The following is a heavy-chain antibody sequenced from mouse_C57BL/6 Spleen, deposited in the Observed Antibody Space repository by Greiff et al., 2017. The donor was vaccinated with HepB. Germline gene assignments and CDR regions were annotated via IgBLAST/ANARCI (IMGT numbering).Heavy chain of an antibody. D-gene: IGHD2-1*01. V-gene: IGHV3-8*01. CDR1: GYSITSDY. CDR3: ARRGYCGNLYGDLDV. CDR2: ISYSGST. J-gene: IGHJ1*03. Sequence: EVQLLESGPGLAKPSQTLSLTCSVTGYSITSDYWSWIRKFPGNKLEYMGYISYSGSTYYNTALNSRTAITRDTSKNQYYLQLNSVTTEDTATDYCARRGYCGNLYGDLDVWGTGTTVTVSS.